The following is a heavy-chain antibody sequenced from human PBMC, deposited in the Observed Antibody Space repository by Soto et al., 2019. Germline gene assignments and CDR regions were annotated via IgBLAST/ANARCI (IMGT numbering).Heavy chain of an antibody. V-gene: IGHV1-18*01. CDR1: GYAFTTYG. Sequence: QVHLVQSGAAVKKPGASVKVSCQASGYAFTTYGITWVRQAPGQGLEWMGWISAHNGNTNYAQKLQGRVTVTRDTSTTTAYMELRSLRSDDTAVYYCARGRDGDYWGQGALVTVSS. D-gene: IGHD6-6*01. CDR2: ISAHNGNT. CDR3: ARGRDGDY. J-gene: IGHJ4*02.